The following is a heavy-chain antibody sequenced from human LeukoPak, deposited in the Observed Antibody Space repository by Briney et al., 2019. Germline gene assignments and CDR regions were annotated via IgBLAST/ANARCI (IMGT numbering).Heavy chain of an antibody. CDR1: GGSISSYY. D-gene: IGHD5-24*01. CDR3: ARRERDGYNQNWFDP. CDR2: ISYSGST. Sequence: PSETLSLTCTVSGGSISSYYWNWIRQPPGKGLEWIGYISYSGSTNYNPSLKSRVTISLDTSKNQFSLKLSSVTAADTAVYYCARRERDGYNQNWFDPWGQGTLVTVSS. V-gene: IGHV4-59*08. J-gene: IGHJ5*02.